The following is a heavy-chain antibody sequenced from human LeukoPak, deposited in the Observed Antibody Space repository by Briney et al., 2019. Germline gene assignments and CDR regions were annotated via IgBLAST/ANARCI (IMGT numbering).Heavy chain of an antibody. D-gene: IGHD2/OR15-2a*01. CDR1: GDSVSSSYDF. J-gene: IGHJ5*02. Sequence: PSETLSLTCTVSGDSVSSSYDFWGWIRQPGGKGLEWIGEVHHSGSTYHNPSLKRRLTISVDTSKHLVSLKLSSVTPADTAVYYCARPRTTSRGWFDPWGQGTLVTVSS. CDR2: VHHSGST. CDR3: ARPRTTSRGWFDP. V-gene: IGHV4-39*01.